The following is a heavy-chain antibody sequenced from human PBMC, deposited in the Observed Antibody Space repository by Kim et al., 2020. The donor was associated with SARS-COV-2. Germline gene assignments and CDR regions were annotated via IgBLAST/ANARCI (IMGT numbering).Heavy chain of an antibody. J-gene: IGHJ4*02. CDR3: VKDLTSSWYLGFDY. V-gene: IGHV3-64D*09. Sequence: ADSVKGRFTITRDKSKNTLYLQMSSLRAEATAVYYCVKDLTSSWYLGFDYWGQGTLVTVSS. D-gene: IGHD6-13*01.